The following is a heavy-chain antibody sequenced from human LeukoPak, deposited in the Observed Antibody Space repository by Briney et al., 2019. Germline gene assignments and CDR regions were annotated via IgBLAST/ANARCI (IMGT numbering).Heavy chain of an antibody. D-gene: IGHD3-16*02. CDR1: GYSISSGYY. V-gene: IGHV4-38-2*02. CDR2: VYHSGST. J-gene: IGHJ4*02. CDR3: AREAWDYFWGSYRKMDDY. Sequence: SETLSLTCTVSGYSISSGYYWGWIRQPPGKGLEWIGSVYHSGSTYYNPSLKSRVTISVDTSKNQFSLKLSSVTAADTAVYYCAREAWDYFWGSYRKMDDYWGQGTLVTVSS.